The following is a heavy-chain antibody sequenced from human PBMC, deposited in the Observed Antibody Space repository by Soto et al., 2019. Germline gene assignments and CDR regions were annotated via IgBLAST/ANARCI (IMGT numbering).Heavy chain of an antibody. CDR3: AKGPTATTTRADY. V-gene: IGHV3-23*01. CDR2: ITAGGNT. D-gene: IGHD1-1*01. Sequence: GGSLRLSCAASAFTFSDYAMNWVRQAPGKGLEWVSQITAGGNTYYADSVKGRFTISRDNSKNTLYLQMNSLRAEDTAVYYCAKGPTATTTRADYWGQGILVTVSS. CDR1: AFTFSDYA. J-gene: IGHJ4*02.